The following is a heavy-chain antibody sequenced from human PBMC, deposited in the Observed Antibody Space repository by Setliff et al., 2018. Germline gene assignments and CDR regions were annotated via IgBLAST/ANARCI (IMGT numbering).Heavy chain of an antibody. CDR3: AKAGRGWYGLGDY. V-gene: IGHV3-33*06. D-gene: IGHD6-19*01. J-gene: IGHJ4*02. Sequence: GSLRLSCAASGFTFSSYGMHWVRQAPGKGLEWVAVIWYDGSNKYYADSVKGRFTISRDNSKNTLYLQMNSLRAEDTAVYYCAKAGRGWYGLGDYWGQGTLVTVSS. CDR2: IWYDGSNK. CDR1: GFTFSSYG.